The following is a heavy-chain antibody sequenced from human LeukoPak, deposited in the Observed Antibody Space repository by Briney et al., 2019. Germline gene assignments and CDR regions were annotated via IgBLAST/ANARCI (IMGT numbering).Heavy chain of an antibody. CDR2: ISSSSSTI. CDR1: GFPFNSYA. Sequence: GGSLRLSCAASGFPFNSYAMNWVRQAPGKGLEWVSYISSSSSTIYYADSVKGRFTISRDNAKNSLYLQMNSLRAEDTAVYYCAKHGTWSIAARFDYWGQGTLVTVSS. D-gene: IGHD6-6*01. CDR3: AKHGTWSIAARFDY. J-gene: IGHJ4*02. V-gene: IGHV3-48*04.